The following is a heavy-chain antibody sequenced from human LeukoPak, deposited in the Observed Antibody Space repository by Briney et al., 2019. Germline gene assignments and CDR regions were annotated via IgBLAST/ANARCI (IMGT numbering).Heavy chain of an antibody. V-gene: IGHV1-69*05. D-gene: IGHD2-2*02. Sequence: SVKVSCRASGGTFSSYAISWVRQAPGQGLEWMGGIIPIFGTANYAQKFQGRVTITTDESTSTAYMELSSLRSEDTAVYYCATPSVQYCSSTSCYRGAFDIWGQGTMVTVSS. J-gene: IGHJ3*02. CDR3: ATPSVQYCSSTSCYRGAFDI. CDR1: GGTFSSYA. CDR2: IIPIFGTA.